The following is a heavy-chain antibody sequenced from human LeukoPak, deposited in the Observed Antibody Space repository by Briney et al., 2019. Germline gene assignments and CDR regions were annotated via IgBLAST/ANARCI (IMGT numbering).Heavy chain of an antibody. CDR2: ISAYNGDT. D-gene: IGHD6-19*01. CDR1: GYTFTSYD. J-gene: IGHJ4*02. Sequence: ASVKVSCKASGYTFTSYDINWVRQATGQGLEWMGWISAYNGDTSYAQKLQGRVTMTTDTSTSTAYMELRSLRSDDTAVYYCARIDLSNGWYGVYYWGQGTLVTVSS. V-gene: IGHV1-18*01. CDR3: ARIDLSNGWYGVYY.